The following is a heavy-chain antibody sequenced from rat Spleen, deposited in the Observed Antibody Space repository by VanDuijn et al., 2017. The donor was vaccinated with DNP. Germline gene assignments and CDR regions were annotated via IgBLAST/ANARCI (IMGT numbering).Heavy chain of an antibody. J-gene: IGHJ2*01. CDR1: GFTFSDYN. V-gene: IGHV5-25*01. CDR2: ISTGGGNS. D-gene: IGHD1-10*01. CDR3: ATHSNYGDY. Sequence: EVQLVESGGGLVQPGRSLKLSCAASGFTFSDYNMAWVRQAPTQGLEWVASISTGGGNSYYRDSVKGRFTISRDNAKSTLYLQMNSLKSEDTATYYCATHSNYGDYWGQGVMVTVSS.